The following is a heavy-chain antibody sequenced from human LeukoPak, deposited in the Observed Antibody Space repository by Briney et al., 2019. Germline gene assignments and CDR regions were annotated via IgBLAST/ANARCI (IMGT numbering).Heavy chain of an antibody. J-gene: IGHJ4*02. CDR1: GGSFSGHY. Sequence: SSETLSLACAVYGGSFSGHYWTWIRQSPGKGLEWIGEIHHSGGTNYNPSLNFRVTISLDTSRNQFSLKLISLTAADTAVYYCARVNRGRIDYWGQGILVTVS. CDR3: ARVNRGRIDY. CDR2: IHHSGGT. D-gene: IGHD2/OR15-2a*01. V-gene: IGHV4-34*01.